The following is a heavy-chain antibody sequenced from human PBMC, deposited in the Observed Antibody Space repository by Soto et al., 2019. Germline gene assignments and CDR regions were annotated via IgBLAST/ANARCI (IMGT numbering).Heavy chain of an antibody. CDR2: IYYSGST. CDR1: GGSISSGGYY. CDR3: ARDRQYCSGGSCYPGLDP. J-gene: IGHJ5*02. V-gene: IGHV4-31*03. Sequence: QVQLQESGPGLVKPSQTLSLTCTVSGGSISSGGYYWSWIRQHPGKGLEWIGYIYYSGSTYYNPSLKSRVTITADTSKNQFPLKLSSVTAADTAVYYCARDRQYCSGGSCYPGLDPWGQGTLVTVSS. D-gene: IGHD2-15*01.